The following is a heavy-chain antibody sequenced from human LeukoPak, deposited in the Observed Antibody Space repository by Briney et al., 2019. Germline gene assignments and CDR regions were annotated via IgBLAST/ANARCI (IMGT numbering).Heavy chain of an antibody. CDR2: IYPGDSDT. CDR1: GYSFTSYW. J-gene: IGHJ5*02. D-gene: IGHD4-23*01. CDR3: AIYDYGGNRPRFWFDP. Sequence: KPGESLKISCKGSGYSFTSYWIGWVRQMPGKGLEWMGIIYPGDSDTRYSPSFQGQVTISADKSISTAYLQWSSLKASDTAMYYCAIYDYGGNRPRFWFDPWGQGTLVTVSS. V-gene: IGHV5-51*03.